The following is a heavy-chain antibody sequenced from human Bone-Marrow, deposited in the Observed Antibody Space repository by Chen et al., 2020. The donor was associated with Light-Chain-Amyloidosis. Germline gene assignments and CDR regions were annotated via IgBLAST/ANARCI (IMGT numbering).Heavy chain of an antibody. V-gene: IGHV5-51*01. CDR3: ARRRDGYNFDY. J-gene: IGHJ4*02. D-gene: IGHD5-12*01. Sequence: EVHLEQSGPEVKKPGESLKISCKGCGYTFPTYWIGWVRQMPGKGLEWLGVIYPDDSDARYSPSFEGQVTISADKSITTAYLQWRSLKASDTAMYYCARRRDGYNFDYWGQGTLVTVSS. CDR1: GYTFPTYW. CDR2: IYPDDSDA.